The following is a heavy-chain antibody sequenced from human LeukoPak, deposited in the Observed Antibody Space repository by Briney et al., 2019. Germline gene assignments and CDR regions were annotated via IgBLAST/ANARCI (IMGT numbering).Heavy chain of an antibody. CDR3: ARAQGYSSGWDFQH. CDR2: IYYSGST. J-gene: IGHJ1*01. V-gene: IGHV4-59*01. Sequence: SETLSLTCTVAGGSISSYYWSWIRQPPGKGLEWIGYIYYSGSTNYNPSLKSRVTISVDASKNQFSLKMSSMTAADTAVYYCARAQGYSSGWDFQHWGQGTLVTVSS. CDR1: GGSISSYY. D-gene: IGHD6-19*01.